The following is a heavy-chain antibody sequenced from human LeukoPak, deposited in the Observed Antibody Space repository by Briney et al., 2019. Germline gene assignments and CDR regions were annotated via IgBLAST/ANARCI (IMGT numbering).Heavy chain of an antibody. J-gene: IGHJ3*02. Sequence: SETLSLTCTVSGGSISSYYWSWIRQPAGKGLEWIGRIYTSGSTNYNPSLKSRVTMSVDTSKNQFSLKLSSVTAAGTAVYYCARARAGIAVAGTDAFDIWGQGTMVTVSS. D-gene: IGHD6-19*01. CDR3: ARARAGIAVAGTDAFDI. V-gene: IGHV4-4*07. CDR1: GGSISSYY. CDR2: IYTSGST.